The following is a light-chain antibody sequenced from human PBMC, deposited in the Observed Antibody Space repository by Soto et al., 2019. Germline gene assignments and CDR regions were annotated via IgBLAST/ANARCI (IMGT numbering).Light chain of an antibody. CDR1: QSVSNN. CDR2: SAS. CDR3: QQYNEWPLT. J-gene: IGKJ4*01. Sequence: EVVMTQSPATLSVSQGERATLSCRASQSVSNNLAWYQQKPGQAPRLFIYSASTRATGIPARFSGSASGTEFTLTISSLQSEDFAVYYCQQYNEWPLTFGGGTKVETK. V-gene: IGKV3-15*01.